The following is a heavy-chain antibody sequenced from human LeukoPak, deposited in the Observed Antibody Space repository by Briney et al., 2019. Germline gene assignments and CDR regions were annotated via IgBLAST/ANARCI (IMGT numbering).Heavy chain of an antibody. CDR2: IIPIFGTA. Sequence: ASVKVSCKASGGTFSSYAISWVRQAPGQGLEWMGGIIPIFGTANYAQKFQGRVTITADKSTSTAYMELSSLRSEDTAVYYCARSIAAADLYYYCYMDVWGKGTTVTVSS. CDR3: ARSIAAADLYYYCYMDV. J-gene: IGHJ6*03. V-gene: IGHV1-69*06. CDR1: GGTFSSYA. D-gene: IGHD6-13*01.